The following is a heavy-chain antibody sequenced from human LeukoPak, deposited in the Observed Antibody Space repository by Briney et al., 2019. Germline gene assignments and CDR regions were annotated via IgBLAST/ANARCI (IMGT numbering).Heavy chain of an antibody. CDR3: ARRGLIDY. CDR1: GGSISGSFYY. CDR2: IYYSGST. D-gene: IGHD3/OR15-3a*01. V-gene: IGHV4-39*01. J-gene: IGHJ4*02. Sequence: PSETLSLTCTVSGGSISGSFYYWGWIRQPPGKGLEWIGSIYYSGSTYYNPSLKSRVTISVDASKNQFSLNLSSVTAADTAVYYCARRGLIDYWGQGTLSPSP.